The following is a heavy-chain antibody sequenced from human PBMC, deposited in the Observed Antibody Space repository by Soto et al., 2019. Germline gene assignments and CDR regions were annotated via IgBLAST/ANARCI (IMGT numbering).Heavy chain of an antibody. V-gene: IGHV3-20*04. CDR3: ARAYSSGWTPLFDY. Sequence: PGGSLRLSCAASGFTFDDYGMSWVRQAPGKGLEWVSGINWNGGSTGYADSVKGRFTISRDNAKNSLYLQMNSLRAEDTALYYCARAYSSGWTPLFDYWGQGTLVTVSS. D-gene: IGHD6-19*01. CDR1: GFTFDDYG. J-gene: IGHJ4*02. CDR2: INWNGGST.